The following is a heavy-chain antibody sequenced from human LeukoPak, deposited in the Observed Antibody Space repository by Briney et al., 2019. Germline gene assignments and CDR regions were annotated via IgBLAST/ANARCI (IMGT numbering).Heavy chain of an antibody. CDR1: GYPFATYW. CDR3: ARHFGSSPTGYYGLDV. D-gene: IGHD6-6*01. V-gene: IGHV5-51*01. J-gene: IGHJ6*02. Sequence: GESLKISCQGSGYPFATYWIAWVRQMPGKGLEWRGIIYPGDSNTRYSPSFQGQVTISADKSIYTAYLQWSSLKASDTAMYYCARHFGSSPTGYYGLDVWGQGTTVTVSS. CDR2: IYPGDSNT.